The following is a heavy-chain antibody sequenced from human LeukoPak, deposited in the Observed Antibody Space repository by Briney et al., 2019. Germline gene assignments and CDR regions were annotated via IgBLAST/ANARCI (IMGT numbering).Heavy chain of an antibody. CDR3: TKDPNGDYVGAFDP. D-gene: IGHD4-17*01. J-gene: IGHJ5*02. Sequence: GGSLRLSCAASGFTFSSFAMTWVRQAPGKGLEWVSSITGNHGATYNIDSVKGRFTISRDNSQNTLYLQMNSLRAEDTAVYYCTKDPNGDYVGAFDPWGQGALVTVSS. CDR2: ITGNHGAT. CDR1: GFTFSSFA. V-gene: IGHV3-23*01.